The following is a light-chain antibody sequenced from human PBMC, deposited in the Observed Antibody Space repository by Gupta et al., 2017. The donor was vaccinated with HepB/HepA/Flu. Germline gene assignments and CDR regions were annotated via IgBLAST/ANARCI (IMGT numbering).Light chain of an antibody. J-gene: IGLJ2*01. V-gene: IGLV4-69*01. CDR3: QTWGTGVHVV. Sequence: QLVLTQSPSASACLGASVKLTCTLSSGHSNYAIAWHQQQPEKDPRYLMKVNSDGSHIKADGIPDRFSGSSAGTERSLTISGLQSEDDADYYCQTWGTGVHVVFGGGTKLTVL. CDR2: VNSDGSH. CDR1: SGHSNYA.